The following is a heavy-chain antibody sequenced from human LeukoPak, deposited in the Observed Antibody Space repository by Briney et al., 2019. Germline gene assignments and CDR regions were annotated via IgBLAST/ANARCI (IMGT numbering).Heavy chain of an antibody. J-gene: IGHJ4*02. D-gene: IGHD1-26*01. Sequence: GGSLRLSCAASGFTFNSYNMNWVRQAPGKGLEWVSFISSGGDYMYYADSVKGRFTISRDNGKNSVYLQMSSLRAEDTAVYYCAREGGSYQFDYWGQGTLVTVSS. CDR2: ISSGGDYM. V-gene: IGHV3-21*01. CDR1: GFTFNSYN. CDR3: AREGGSYQFDY.